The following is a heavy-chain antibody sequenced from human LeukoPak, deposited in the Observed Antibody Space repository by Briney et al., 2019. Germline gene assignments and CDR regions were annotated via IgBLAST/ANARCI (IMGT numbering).Heavy chain of an antibody. CDR3: ARDNPTFYSSGWYSAPWFDP. V-gene: IGHV3-30-3*01. Sequence: GGSLRLSCAASGFTFSSYAMHWVRQAPGKGLEWVAVISYDGSNKYYADSVKGRFTISRDNSKNTLYLQMNSLRAEDTAVYYCARDNPTFYSSGWYSAPWFDPWGQGTLVIVSS. D-gene: IGHD6-19*01. J-gene: IGHJ5*02. CDR2: ISYDGSNK. CDR1: GFTFSSYA.